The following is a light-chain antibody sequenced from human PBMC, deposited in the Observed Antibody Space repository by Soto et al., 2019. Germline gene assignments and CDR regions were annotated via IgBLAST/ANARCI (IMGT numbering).Light chain of an antibody. CDR2: DAS. V-gene: IGKV3-11*01. CDR1: QSVSSY. CDR3: QQRANWPPSWT. J-gene: IGKJ1*01. Sequence: VLTQSPATLSLSPGERATLSCRASQSVSSYLAWYQQKPGQAPRLLIYDASNRATGIPARFSGSGSGTDFTLTISSLEPEDFAVYYCQQRANWPPSWTFGQGTKVEIK.